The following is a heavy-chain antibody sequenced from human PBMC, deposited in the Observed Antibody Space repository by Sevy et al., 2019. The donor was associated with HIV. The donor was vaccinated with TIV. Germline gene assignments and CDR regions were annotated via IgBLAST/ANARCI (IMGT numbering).Heavy chain of an antibody. Sequence: LSLTCAASGFTFSTYSRNWVRQAPGKGLEWVSSISSSSNYIYYADSVKGRFTISRDNAKNSLYLQMNSLRAEDTAVYYCATDNWNYVDYWGQGTLVTVSS. D-gene: IGHD1-1*01. CDR2: ISSSSNYI. CDR1: GFTFSTYS. J-gene: IGHJ4*02. V-gene: IGHV3-21*01. CDR3: ATDNWNYVDY.